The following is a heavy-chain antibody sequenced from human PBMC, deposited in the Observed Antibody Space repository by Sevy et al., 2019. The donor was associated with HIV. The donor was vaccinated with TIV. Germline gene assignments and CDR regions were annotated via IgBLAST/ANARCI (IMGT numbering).Heavy chain of an antibody. D-gene: IGHD1-26*01. CDR1: GFTFSTYW. CDR2: IKQDESEK. V-gene: IGHV3-7*04. J-gene: IGHJ4*02. Sequence: GGSLRLSCAASGFTFSTYWMHWVRQAPGKGLEWVANIKQDESEKYYVASVKDRFTISRDNAKNSLYLQMKSLRPGDTAVYYCARGNSGSFDYWGEGTLVTVSS. CDR3: ARGNSGSFDY.